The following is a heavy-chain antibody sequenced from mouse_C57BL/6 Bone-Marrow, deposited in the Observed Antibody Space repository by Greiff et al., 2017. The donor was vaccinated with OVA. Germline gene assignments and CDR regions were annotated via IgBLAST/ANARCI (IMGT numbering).Heavy chain of an antibody. Sequence: QVQLKESGAELVRPGASVKLSCKASGYTFTDYYINWVKQRPGQGLEWIARIYPGSGNTYYNEKFKGKATLTAEKSSSTAYMQLSSLTSEDSAVYFCARGSGYPWFAYWGQGTLVAVSA. CDR3: ARGSGYPWFAY. CDR1: GYTFTDYY. D-gene: IGHD3-2*02. J-gene: IGHJ3*01. CDR2: IYPGSGNT. V-gene: IGHV1-76*01.